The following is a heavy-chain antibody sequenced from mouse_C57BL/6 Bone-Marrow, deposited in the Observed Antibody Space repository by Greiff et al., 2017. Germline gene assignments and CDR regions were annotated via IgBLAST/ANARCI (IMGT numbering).Heavy chain of an antibody. CDR3: ARGDYGTPDAMDY. CDR2: INPNYGTT. D-gene: IGHD1-1*01. Sequence: EVKLQESGPELVKPGASVKISCKASGYSFTDYNMNWVKQSNGKSLEWIGVINPNYGTTSYNQKFKGKATLTVDQSSSTAYMQLNSLTSEDSAVYYCARGDYGTPDAMDYWGQGTSVTVSS. J-gene: IGHJ4*01. CDR1: GYSFTDYN. V-gene: IGHV1-39*01.